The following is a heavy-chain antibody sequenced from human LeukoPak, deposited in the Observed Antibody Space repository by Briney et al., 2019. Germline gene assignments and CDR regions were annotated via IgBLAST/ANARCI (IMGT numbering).Heavy chain of an antibody. D-gene: IGHD3-22*01. J-gene: IGHJ4*02. Sequence: GASVKVSCKASGYTFTSYYMHWVRQAPGQGLEWMGIINPSGGSTSYAQKFQGRVTMTRDTSTSTVYMELSSLRSEDTAVYYCARVRTTYYYDSSGYYYDIKPGGAFDYWGQGTLVTVSS. CDR1: GYTFTSYY. CDR2: INPSGGST. CDR3: ARVRTTYYYDSSGYYYDIKPGGAFDY. V-gene: IGHV1-46*01.